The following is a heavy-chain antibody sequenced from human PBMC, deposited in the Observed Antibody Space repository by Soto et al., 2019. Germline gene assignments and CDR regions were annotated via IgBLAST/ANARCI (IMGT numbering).Heavy chain of an antibody. D-gene: IGHD3-22*01. J-gene: IGHJ4*02. Sequence: GGSLRLSCAASGFTFSTCAMTWVRQAPGKGLEWVSAISGNGKSTYYADSVKGRFTISRDNSKNMLYLQMNSLGADDTAVYYCAKDTLIVVTAPADYWGQGTLVTVSS. CDR1: GFTFSTCA. CDR3: AKDTLIVVTAPADY. V-gene: IGHV3-23*01. CDR2: ISGNGKST.